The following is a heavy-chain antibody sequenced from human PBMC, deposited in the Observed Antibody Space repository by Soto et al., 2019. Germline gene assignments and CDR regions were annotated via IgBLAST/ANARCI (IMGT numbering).Heavy chain of an antibody. V-gene: IGHV1-2*02. CDR3: ARRLGGGGDYFYGMDV. Sequence: QVQLVQSGAEVKKPGASVKVSCKTSGYTFTDFYIHWMRQVPGQGLEWMGWVNPRSGGTKFAKKFAGGITMPSDTSISTAYVELSRLRFDDTAVYYCARRLGGGGDYFYGMDVWGQGTAVTVSS. J-gene: IGHJ6*02. CDR1: GYTFTDFY. CDR2: VNPRSGGT. D-gene: IGHD3-16*01.